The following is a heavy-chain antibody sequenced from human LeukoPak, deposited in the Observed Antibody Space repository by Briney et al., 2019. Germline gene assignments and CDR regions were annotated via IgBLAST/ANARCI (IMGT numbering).Heavy chain of an antibody. D-gene: IGHD2-2*01. V-gene: IGHV3-7*01. CDR3: ATYSSRNAREFQS. J-gene: IGHJ1*01. CDR2: IMKDGSTK. Sequence: GGSLRLSCVASGFTFSGYWMSWVRQAPGKGLEWVANIMKDGSTKKYVDSVKGRFTISRDNAKNSLYLQMNSLRAEDTAVYYCATYSSRNAREFQSWGQGTLVTVSS. CDR1: GFTFSGYW.